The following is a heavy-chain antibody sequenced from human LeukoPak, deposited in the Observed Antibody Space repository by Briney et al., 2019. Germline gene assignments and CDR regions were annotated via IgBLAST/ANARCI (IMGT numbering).Heavy chain of an antibody. CDR2: IYYSGST. CDR3: ARYYDILTGHSFDY. D-gene: IGHD3-9*01. Sequence: SETLSLTCAVYGGSFSGYYWSWIRQPPGKGLEWIGSIYYSGSTYYNPSLKSRVTISVDTSKNQFSLKLSSVTAADTAVYYCARYYDILTGHSFDYWGQGTLVTVSS. V-gene: IGHV4-34*01. CDR1: GGSFSGYY. J-gene: IGHJ4*02.